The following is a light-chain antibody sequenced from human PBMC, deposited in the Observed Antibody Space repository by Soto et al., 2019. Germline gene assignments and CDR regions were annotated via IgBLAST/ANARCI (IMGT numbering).Light chain of an antibody. CDR1: SSDVGGYDY. CDR3: SSYTSSSTYV. V-gene: IGLV2-14*01. CDR2: EVN. Sequence: QSALAQPAPVAGSPGQSITISCTGTSSDVGGYDYVSWYQQHPGKAPKLIIYEVNNRPSGVSHRFSGSKSGNTASLTISGLQAGDEADYYCSSYTSSSTYVFGTGTKVTVL. J-gene: IGLJ1*01.